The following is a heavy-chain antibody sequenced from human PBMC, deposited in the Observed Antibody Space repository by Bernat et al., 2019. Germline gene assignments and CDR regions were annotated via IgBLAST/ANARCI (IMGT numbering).Heavy chain of an antibody. CDR2: IRYDGSKQ. J-gene: IGHJ4*02. Sequence: QVQLVESGGGVVQPGRSLRLSCVASGFTFSNYGMHWVRQAPGKGLEWVAVIRYDGSKQYYADAVKGRFTISRDDSKNTLYLQMNSLRVEDTAVYYCVSDYCSTTSCYDYWGQGTLVTVSS. D-gene: IGHD2-2*01. CDR1: GFTFSNYG. V-gene: IGHV3-33*01. CDR3: VSDYCSTTSCYDY.